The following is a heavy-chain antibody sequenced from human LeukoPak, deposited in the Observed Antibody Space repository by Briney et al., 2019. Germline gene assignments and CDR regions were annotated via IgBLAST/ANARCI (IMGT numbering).Heavy chain of an antibody. CDR3: ARGGIDGYSYAYERVYNWFDP. J-gene: IGHJ5*02. Sequence: ASVKVSCKASGYTFTNYGITWVRQAPGQGLEWMGWISAYNGSTNYAQKLQGRVTLTTDTSTSTAYMELRSLRSDDTAVYYCARGGIDGYSYAYERVYNWFDPWGQGTLVTVSS. D-gene: IGHD5-18*01. CDR2: ISAYNGST. CDR1: GYTFTNYG. V-gene: IGHV1-18*01.